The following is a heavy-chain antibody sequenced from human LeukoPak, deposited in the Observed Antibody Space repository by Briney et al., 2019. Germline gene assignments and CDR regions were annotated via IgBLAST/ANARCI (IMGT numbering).Heavy chain of an antibody. CDR1: GLTLSNYW. Sequence: GGSLRLSCTASGLTLSNYWMSWVRQAPGKGLQWVAKIRQDGSEKYYVDSVKGRFTISRDNAENSLYLQMNSLRVEDTAVYYCAARSSGNPYFWGQGTLVTVSS. V-gene: IGHV3-7*03. J-gene: IGHJ4*02. CDR2: IRQDGSEK. D-gene: IGHD1-26*01. CDR3: AARSSGNPYF.